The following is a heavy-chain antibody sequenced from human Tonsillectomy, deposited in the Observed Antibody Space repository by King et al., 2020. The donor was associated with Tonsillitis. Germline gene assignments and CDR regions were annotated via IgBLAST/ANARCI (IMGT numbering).Heavy chain of an antibody. Sequence: VQLVESGGGLVQPGRSLRLSCAASGFTFDDYAMHWVRQAPGKGLEWVSGISWNSGSIGYADSVKGRFTISRDNAKNSLYLQMNSLRAEDTALYYCAKDRGYVDYEFYYYYGMAVWGQGTTVTVSS. CDR3: AKDRGYVDYEFYYYYGMAV. CDR2: ISWNSGSI. CDR1: GFTFDDYA. J-gene: IGHJ6*02. V-gene: IGHV3-9*01. D-gene: IGHD4-17*01.